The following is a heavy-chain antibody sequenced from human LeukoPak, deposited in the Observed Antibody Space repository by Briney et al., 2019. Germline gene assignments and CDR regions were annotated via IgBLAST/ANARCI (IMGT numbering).Heavy chain of an antibody. CDR3: AGDYGSGSYYQFDY. CDR1: GFTFSSYS. Sequence: GGSLRLSCAASGFTFSSYSMNWVRQAPGKGLEWVSSISSSSNYIYYADSVKGRFTISRDNAKNSLYLQMNSLSAEDTAVYYCAGDYGSGSYYQFDYWGQGTLVTVSS. J-gene: IGHJ4*02. V-gene: IGHV3-21*01. CDR2: ISSSSNYI. D-gene: IGHD3-10*01.